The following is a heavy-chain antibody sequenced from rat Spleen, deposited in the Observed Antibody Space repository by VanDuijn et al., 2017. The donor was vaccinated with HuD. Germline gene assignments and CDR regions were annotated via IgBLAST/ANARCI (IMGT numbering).Heavy chain of an antibody. V-gene: IGHV5S13*01. J-gene: IGHJ1*01. CDR1: GFTFSNYG. CDR2: ISTGGGNT. D-gene: IGHD1-12*01. CDR3: ARVIYYYVSGGWYFDF. Sequence: EVQLVESGGGLVQPGRSLKLSCAASGFTFSNYGMAWVRQTPTRGLEWVASISTGGGNTYFRDSVKGRFTISRNNTKNTLYLQMDSLRSEDTATYSCARVIYYYVSGGWYFDFWGPGTMVTVSS.